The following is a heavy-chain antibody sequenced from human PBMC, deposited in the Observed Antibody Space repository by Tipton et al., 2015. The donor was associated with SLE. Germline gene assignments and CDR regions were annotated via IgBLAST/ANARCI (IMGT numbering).Heavy chain of an antibody. CDR1: GYTFTSYG. D-gene: IGHD2-15*01. CDR3: ARASYCSGGSCYPHYFDY. J-gene: IGHJ4*02. CDR2: ISAYNGNT. Sequence: QSGPEVKKSGASVKVSCKASGYTFTSYGISWVRQAPGQGLEWMGWISAYNGNTNYAQKLQGRVTMTTDTSTSTAYMGLRSLRSDDTAVYYCARASYCSGGSCYPHYFDYWGQGTLVTVSS. V-gene: IGHV1-18*01.